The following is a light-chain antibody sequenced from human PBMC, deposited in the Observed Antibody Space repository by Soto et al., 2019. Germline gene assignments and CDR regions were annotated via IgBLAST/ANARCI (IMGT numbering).Light chain of an antibody. CDR2: DVS. CDR1: SSDVGGYNY. V-gene: IGLV2-14*01. CDR3: CSYTTSNTRQIV. Sequence: QSVRTQPASVSGAPGQCRTIFCTGTSSDVGGYNYVSWYQQHPGKAPKFMIYDVSNRPSGVSNRFSGSKSGNTASLTISGLQAEDEADYYCCSYTTSNTRQIVFGTGTKVTVL. J-gene: IGLJ1*01.